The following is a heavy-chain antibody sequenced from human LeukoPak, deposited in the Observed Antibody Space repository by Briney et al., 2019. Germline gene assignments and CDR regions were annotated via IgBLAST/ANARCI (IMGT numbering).Heavy chain of an antibody. D-gene: IGHD3-9*01. J-gene: IGHJ4*02. CDR1: GYTLTELS. CDR3: ATDILTGYYPLDY. V-gene: IGHV1-24*01. CDR2: FDPEDGET. Sequence: ASVKVSCKVSGYTLTELSMHWVRQAPGKGLEWMGVFDPEDGETIYAQKFQGRVTMTEDTSTDTAYMELSSLRSEDTAVYYCATDILTGYYPLDYWGQGTLVTVSS.